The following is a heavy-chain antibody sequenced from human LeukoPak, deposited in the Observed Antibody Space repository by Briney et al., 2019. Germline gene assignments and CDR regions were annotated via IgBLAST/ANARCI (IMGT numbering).Heavy chain of an antibody. CDR1: GGTFSSYA. Sequence: SVKVSCKASGGTFSSYAISWVRQAPGQGLEWMGGIIPIFGTANYAQKFQGRVTITADKSTSTAYMELSSLRSEDTAVYYCATGSGSYYRMYYFDYWGQGTLVTVSS. D-gene: IGHD3-10*01. CDR2: IIPIFGTA. V-gene: IGHV1-69*06. CDR3: ATGSGSYYRMYYFDY. J-gene: IGHJ4*02.